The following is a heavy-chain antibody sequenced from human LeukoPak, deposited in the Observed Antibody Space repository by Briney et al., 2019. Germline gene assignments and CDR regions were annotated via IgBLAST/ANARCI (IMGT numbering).Heavy chain of an antibody. CDR1: GYSFRRNG. D-gene: IGHD3-16*01. V-gene: IGHV1-18*01. CDR2: ISANSGNT. CDR3: ARDVNYAFDY. J-gene: IGHJ4*02. Sequence: GASVKVSCKSSGYSFRRNGISWVRQAPGQGLEWMAWISANSGNTNYAQNFQDRVTLTTDTSTSTAYVELRSLRSDDTAVYYCARDVNYAFDYWGQGTLVTVSS.